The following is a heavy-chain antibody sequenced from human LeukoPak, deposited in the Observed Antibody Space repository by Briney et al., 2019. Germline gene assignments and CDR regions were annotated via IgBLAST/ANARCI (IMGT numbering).Heavy chain of an antibody. J-gene: IGHJ4*02. CDR3: AKVNWGKPAY. CDR1: GFTFSSYA. V-gene: IGHV3-23*01. CDR2: LGDSGRDT. Sequence: GGSLRLSCAASGFTFSSYAMSWVRQAPGKGLEWVSGLGDSGRDTWYADSVKGRFTISRNNTKNTLFLQMNSLRAEDTAIYYCAKVNWGKPAYWGQGTLVTVSS. D-gene: IGHD7-27*01.